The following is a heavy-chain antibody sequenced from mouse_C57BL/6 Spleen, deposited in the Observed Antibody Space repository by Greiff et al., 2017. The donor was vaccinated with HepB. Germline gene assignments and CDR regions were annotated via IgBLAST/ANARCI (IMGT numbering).Heavy chain of an antibody. CDR3: ARGHYDYDGGYFDY. J-gene: IGHJ2*01. CDR1: GYSFTGYY. V-gene: IGHV1-42*01. D-gene: IGHD2-4*01. Sequence: VQLQQSGPELVKPGASVKISCKASGYSFTGYYMNWVKQSPEKSLEWIGEINPSTGGTTYNQKFKAKATLTVDKSSSTAYMQLKSLTSEDSAVYYCARGHYDYDGGYFDYWGQGTTLTVSS. CDR2: INPSTGGT.